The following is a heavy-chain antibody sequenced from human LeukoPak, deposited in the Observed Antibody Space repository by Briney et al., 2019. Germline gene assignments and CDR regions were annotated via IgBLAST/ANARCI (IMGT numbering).Heavy chain of an antibody. CDR1: GFTFSSYA. Sequence: PGGSLRLSCAASGFTFSSYAMSWVRQAPGKGLEWVSAISGSGGSTYYADSVKGRFTISRDNSKNTLYLQMNSLRAEDTAVYYCAKDLSLFSSERQDCSSTSCRPIGAFDIWGQGTMVTVSS. V-gene: IGHV3-23*01. D-gene: IGHD2-2*01. CDR2: ISGSGGST. CDR3: AKDLSLFSSERQDCSSTSCRPIGAFDI. J-gene: IGHJ3*02.